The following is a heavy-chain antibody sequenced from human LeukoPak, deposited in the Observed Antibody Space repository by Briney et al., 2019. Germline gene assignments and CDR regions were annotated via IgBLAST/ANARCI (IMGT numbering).Heavy chain of an antibody. J-gene: IGHJ4*02. CDR2: IYYRGST. CDR1: GGSISGYY. CDR3: ARASHGSNSEFDY. D-gene: IGHD4-23*01. Sequence: PSETLSLTCTVSGGSISGYYWTWIRQPPGQGLESIGFIYYRGSTNYIPSLKSRVTISLDTSRNQFSLKLSSVTAADTAVYYCARASHGSNSEFDYWGQGTLVTVSS. V-gene: IGHV4-59*01.